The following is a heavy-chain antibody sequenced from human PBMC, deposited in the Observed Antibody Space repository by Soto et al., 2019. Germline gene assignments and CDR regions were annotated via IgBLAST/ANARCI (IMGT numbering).Heavy chain of an antibody. CDR2: IYHSGST. CDR3: ARGDVVVPAAVNWFDP. V-gene: IGHV4-30-2*01. D-gene: IGHD2-2*01. CDR1: GGSISSGGYS. J-gene: IGHJ5*02. Sequence: SETLSLTCAVSGGSISSGGYSWSWIRQPPGKGLEWIGYIYHSGSTYYNPSLKSRVTISVDRSKNQFSLKLSSVTAADTAVYYCARGDVVVPAAVNWFDPWGQGTLVTVSS.